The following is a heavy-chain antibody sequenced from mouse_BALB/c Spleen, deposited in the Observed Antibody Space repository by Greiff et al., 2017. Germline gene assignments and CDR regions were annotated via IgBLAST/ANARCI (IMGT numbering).Heavy chain of an antibody. J-gene: IGHJ1*01. CDR2: IDPANGNT. CDR1: GFNIKDTY. CDR3: ARRADGYHAWYFDV. D-gene: IGHD2-3*01. Sequence: EVQLQQSGAELVKPGASVKLSCTASGFNIKDTYMHWVKQRPEQGLEWIGRIDPANGNTKYDPKFQGKATITADTSSNTAYLQLSSLTSEDTAVYYCARRADGYHAWYFDVWGAGTTVTVSS. V-gene: IGHV14-3*02.